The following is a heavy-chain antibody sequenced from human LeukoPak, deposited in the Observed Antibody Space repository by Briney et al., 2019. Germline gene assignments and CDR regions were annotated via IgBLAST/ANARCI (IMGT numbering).Heavy chain of an antibody. CDR2: INSDGIST. Sequence: PGGSLRLSCAASGFTFSSYWMHWVRQAPGKGLVWVSRINSDGISTSYADSVKGRFTISRDNAKNTLYLQMNSLRAEDTAVYYCAKDLDVPSKIIWGQGTMVTVSS. CDR1: GFTFSSYW. D-gene: IGHD2/OR15-2a*01. CDR3: AKDLDVPSKII. J-gene: IGHJ3*02. V-gene: IGHV3-74*01.